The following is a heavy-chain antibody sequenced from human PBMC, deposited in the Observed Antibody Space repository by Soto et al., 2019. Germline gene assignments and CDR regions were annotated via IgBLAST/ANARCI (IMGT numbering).Heavy chain of an antibody. CDR1: GYTFTSYC. Sequence: ASVKVSCKASGYTFTSYCMHWVRQAPGQGLERMGIINPSGGSTSYAQKFQGRVTMTRDTSTSTVYMELSSLSSEDTAVYYCASGRREVVTFWGQGTLVTVSS. J-gene: IGHJ4*02. D-gene: IGHD3-22*01. CDR2: INPSGGST. CDR3: ASGRREVVTF. V-gene: IGHV1-46*01.